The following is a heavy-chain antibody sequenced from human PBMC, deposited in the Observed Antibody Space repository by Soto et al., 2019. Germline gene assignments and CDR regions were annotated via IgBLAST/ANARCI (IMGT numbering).Heavy chain of an antibody. Sequence: EVQLLESGGGLVQPGGSLRLSCAASGFTFSSYAMSWVRQAPGKGLEWVSAISGSGGSTYYADSVKGRFTISRDNSKNTLYLQMNSLRAEDTDVYYWAKEGSSRGGAFDIWGQGTMVTVSS. D-gene: IGHD6-13*01. CDR2: ISGSGGST. V-gene: IGHV3-23*01. J-gene: IGHJ3*02. CDR3: AKEGSSRGGAFDI. CDR1: GFTFSSYA.